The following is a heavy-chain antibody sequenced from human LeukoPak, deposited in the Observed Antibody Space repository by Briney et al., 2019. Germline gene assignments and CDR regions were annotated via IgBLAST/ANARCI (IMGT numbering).Heavy chain of an antibody. CDR3: ARETATGWFDP. D-gene: IGHD1-14*01. J-gene: IGHJ5*02. CDR2: IYYSGST. V-gene: IGHV4-59*01. CDR1: GGSISSYY. Sequence: SENLSLTCTVSGGSISSYYWSWIRQPPGKGLEWIGYIYYSGSTNYNPSLKSRVTISVDTSKNQFSLKLSSVTAADTAVYYCARETATGWFDPWGQGTLVTVSS.